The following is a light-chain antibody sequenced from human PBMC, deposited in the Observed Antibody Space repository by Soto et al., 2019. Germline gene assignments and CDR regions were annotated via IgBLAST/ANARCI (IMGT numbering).Light chain of an antibody. V-gene: IGLV2-14*01. CDR1: SSDVGAYDY. CDR3: SSYTTTNTLWV. J-gene: IGLJ3*02. Sequence: VLTQPASVSGSPGQSITISCTGTSSDVGAYDYVSWYQQNPGKAPKLIISEVSDRPSGVSNRFSGSKSGNTASLTISGLQAEDEADYFCSSYTTTNTLWVFGGGTK. CDR2: EVS.